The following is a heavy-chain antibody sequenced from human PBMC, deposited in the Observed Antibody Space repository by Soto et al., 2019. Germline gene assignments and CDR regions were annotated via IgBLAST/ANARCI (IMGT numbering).Heavy chain of an antibody. J-gene: IGHJ4*02. CDR1: AFKFSDYY. Sequence: GGSLRLSCAASAFKFSDYYMSWVRQAPGKGLEWVSYISGSGDVIYYADSVKGRFTISRDNDNKSVHLQMDTLRAEDTALYYCARAPDCGEGSCYRHFDLWGQGTRVTVSS. D-gene: IGHD2-15*01. V-gene: IGHV3-11*01. CDR3: ARAPDCGEGSCYRHFDL. CDR2: ISGSGDVI.